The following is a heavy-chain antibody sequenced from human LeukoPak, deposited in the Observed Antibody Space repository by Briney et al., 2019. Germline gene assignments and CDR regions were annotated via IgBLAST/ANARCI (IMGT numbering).Heavy chain of an antibody. D-gene: IGHD3-22*01. CDR2: ISSSGSTI. J-gene: IGHJ3*02. CDR1: GFTFCSYE. Sequence: GGSLRLSCAASGFTFCSYEMNWVRQAPGKGLEGVSYISSSGSTIYYADSVKGRFTISRDNAKNSLYLQMNSLRAEDTAVYYCARDSRVRGGDDSSGYYSAFDIWGQGTMVTVSS. V-gene: IGHV3-48*03. CDR3: ARDSRVRGGDDSSGYYSAFDI.